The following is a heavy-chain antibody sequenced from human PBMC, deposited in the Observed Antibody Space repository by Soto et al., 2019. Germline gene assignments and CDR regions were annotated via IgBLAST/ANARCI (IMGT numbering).Heavy chain of an antibody. J-gene: IGHJ3*02. CDR3: ARDGCSGGSCYSGEPDAFDI. D-gene: IGHD2-15*01. V-gene: IGHV4-61*08. Sequence: SETLSLTCTVSGGSISSGGYYWSWIRQHPGKGLEWIGYIYYSGSTNYNPSLKSRVTISVDTSKNQFSLKLSSVTAADTAVYYCARDGCSGGSCYSGEPDAFDILGQGKMVTVSS. CDR1: GGSISSGGYY. CDR2: IYYSGST.